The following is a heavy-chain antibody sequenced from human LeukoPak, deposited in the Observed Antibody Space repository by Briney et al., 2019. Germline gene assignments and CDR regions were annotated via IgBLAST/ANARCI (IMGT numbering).Heavy chain of an antibody. CDR1: GGTFSSYA. J-gene: IGHJ4*02. Sequence: GASVKVSCKASGGTFSSYAISWVRQAPGQGLEWMGGIIPIFGTANYAQKFQGRVTMTRDTSTSTVYMELSSLRSEDTAVYYCARGWELLRPADYWGQGTLVTVSS. CDR2: IIPIFGTA. V-gene: IGHV1-69*05. D-gene: IGHD1-26*01. CDR3: ARGWELLRPADY.